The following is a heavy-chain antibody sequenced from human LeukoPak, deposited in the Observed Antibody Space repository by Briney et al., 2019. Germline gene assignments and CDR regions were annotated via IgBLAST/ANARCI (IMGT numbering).Heavy chain of an antibody. D-gene: IGHD3-22*01. CDR3: AKDLQSTGYYDY. J-gene: IGHJ4*02. V-gene: IGHV3-30*02. Sequence: PGGSLRLSCAASGFRFSDYDMHWVRQAPGRGLEWVTLIRYDGSNKYYADSLEGRFTISRDNSKGTLYLQMDSLRPEDTAVYYCAKDLQSTGYYDYWGQGTLVTVSS. CDR2: IRYDGSNK. CDR1: GFRFSDYD.